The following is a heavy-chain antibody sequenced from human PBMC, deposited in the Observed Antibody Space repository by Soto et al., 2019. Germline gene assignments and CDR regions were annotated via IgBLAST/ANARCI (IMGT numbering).Heavy chain of an antibody. CDR2: IGGSGGT. D-gene: IGHD6-19*01. CDR1: GFTFSSYA. CDR3: ARVAVVTRGIDY. J-gene: IGHJ4*02. Sequence: GGSLRLSCAASGFTFSSYAMSWVRLAPGKGLEWFSSIGGSGGTYYADSVKGRFTISRDNAKNTVYLQMNGLRAEDTAVYYCARVAVVTRGIDYWGQGTLVTVSS. V-gene: IGHV3-23*01.